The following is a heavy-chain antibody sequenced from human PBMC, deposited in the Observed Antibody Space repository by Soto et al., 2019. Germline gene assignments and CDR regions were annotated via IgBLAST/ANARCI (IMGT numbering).Heavy chain of an antibody. CDR2: IYPGDSDT. CDR1: GYNFTNYW. Sequence: GESLKISCKVTGYNFTNYWVAWVRQMPGKGLEWMGIIYPGDSDTRYSPSFQGQVTISADKSISTAYVQWSSLKASDTAMYYCAKQRRNGDYWFDPWGQGTLVTVSS. J-gene: IGHJ5*02. D-gene: IGHD2-21*02. CDR3: AKQRRNGDYWFDP. V-gene: IGHV5-51*01.